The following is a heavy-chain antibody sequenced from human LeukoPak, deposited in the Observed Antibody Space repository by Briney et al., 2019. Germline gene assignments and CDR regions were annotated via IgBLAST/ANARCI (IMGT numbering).Heavy chain of an antibody. CDR2: IYSGGST. D-gene: IGHD6-19*01. CDR1: GFTVSSNY. CDR3: VNQISGWVY. J-gene: IGHJ4*02. Sequence: PGGSLTLYCAASGFTVSSNYMSWLRHAPGQGLEWVSVIYSGGSTYYADSVKGRFAISRDNSKNTLYLQMSSLRPEDTAMYYCVNQISGWVYWGQGTMVTVSS. V-gene: IGHV3-53*05.